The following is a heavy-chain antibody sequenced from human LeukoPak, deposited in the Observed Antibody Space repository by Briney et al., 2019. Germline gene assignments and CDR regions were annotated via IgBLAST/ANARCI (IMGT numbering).Heavy chain of an antibody. Sequence: SETLSLTCTVSGGSISSGGYYWSWIRQPPGKGLEWIGYIYHSGSTYYNPSLKSRVTISVDRSKNQFSLKLSSVTAADTAVYYCATIAAAGPSYYYYYYMDVWGKGTTVTVSS. D-gene: IGHD6-13*01. CDR2: IYHSGST. CDR1: GGSISSGGYY. J-gene: IGHJ6*03. CDR3: ATIAAAGPSYYYYYYMDV. V-gene: IGHV4-30-2*01.